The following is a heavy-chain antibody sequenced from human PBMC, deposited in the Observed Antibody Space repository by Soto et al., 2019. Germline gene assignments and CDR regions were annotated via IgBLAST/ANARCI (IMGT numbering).Heavy chain of an antibody. Sequence: GSLRLSCAASGFTFSSYAMHWVRQAPGKGLEWVAVISYDGSNKYYADSVKGRFTISRDNSKNTLYLQMNSLRAEDTAVYYCARGCSGGSCYLLYYYYGMDVWGQGTTVTVSS. V-gene: IGHV3-30-3*01. D-gene: IGHD2-15*01. CDR1: GFTFSSYA. CDR2: ISYDGSNK. J-gene: IGHJ6*02. CDR3: ARGCSGGSCYLLYYYYGMDV.